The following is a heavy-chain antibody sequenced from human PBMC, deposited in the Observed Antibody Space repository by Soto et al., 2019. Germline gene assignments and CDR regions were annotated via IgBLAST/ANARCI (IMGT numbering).Heavy chain of an antibody. Sequence: SETLSLTCTVSGASISSYYWSWIRQPPGKGLEWIGYVYYSGSPDYNASLKSRVTISLDTPKNQVSLKLSSVTAADTAVYYCAREGSVGWYYFDYWGQGSLVTVSS. CDR1: GASISSYY. CDR3: AREGSVGWYYFDY. CDR2: VYYSGSP. V-gene: IGHV4-59*01. J-gene: IGHJ4*02. D-gene: IGHD6-19*01.